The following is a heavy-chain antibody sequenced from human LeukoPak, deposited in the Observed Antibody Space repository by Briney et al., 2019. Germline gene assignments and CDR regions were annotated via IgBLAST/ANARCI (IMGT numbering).Heavy chain of an antibody. J-gene: IGHJ4*02. Sequence: TGGSLTLSCAASGFTFNNAWLSWIRQAPGKGLEWVGRIESKSAGGTTDYPAPVKGRFTISRDDSKNMLYLQMNSLRAEDTAVYYCARCSGWLPTGGYWGQGTLVTVSS. CDR2: IESKSAGGTT. V-gene: IGHV3-15*04. CDR1: GFTFNNAW. CDR3: ARCSGWLPTGGY. D-gene: IGHD6-19*01.